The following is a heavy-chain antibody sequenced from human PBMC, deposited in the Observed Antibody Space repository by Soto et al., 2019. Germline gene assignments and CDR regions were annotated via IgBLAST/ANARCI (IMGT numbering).Heavy chain of an antibody. CDR1: GFIFSDYA. CDR2: ISGSGGST. V-gene: IGHV3-23*01. Sequence: GGSLRLSCSASGFIFSDYAMSWVRQAPGKGLEWVSAISGSGGSTYYADSVKGRFTISRDNSKNTLYLQMNSLRAEDTAVYYCARINAGTGYYYGMDVWGQGTTVTVSS. D-gene: IGHD3-10*01. J-gene: IGHJ6*02. CDR3: ARINAGTGYYYGMDV.